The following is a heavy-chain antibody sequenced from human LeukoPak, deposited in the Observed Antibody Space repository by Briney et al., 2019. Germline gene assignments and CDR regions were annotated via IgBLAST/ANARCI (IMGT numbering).Heavy chain of an antibody. Sequence: GGSLRLSCAASGFIFSNYGMHWVRQAPGKGLEWVAFIRYDESNKFYADSVKGRFTMSRDNSKNILFLQMNSLRAEDTAVYYCATMQWLEGVDWFDPWGQGTLVTVSS. J-gene: IGHJ5*02. V-gene: IGHV3-30*02. CDR2: IRYDESNK. CDR1: GFIFSNYG. CDR3: ATMQWLEGVDWFDP. D-gene: IGHD6-19*01.